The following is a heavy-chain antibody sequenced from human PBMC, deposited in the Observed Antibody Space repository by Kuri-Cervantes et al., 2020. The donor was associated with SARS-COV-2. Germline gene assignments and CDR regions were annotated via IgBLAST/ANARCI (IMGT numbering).Heavy chain of an antibody. Sequence: GSLRLSCTVSGGSISSSSYYWGWIRQPPGKGLEWIGSIYYSGSTYYNPSLKSRVTISVDTSKNQFSLKLSSVTAADTAVSYCARRGGSYYFWFDPWGQGTLVTVSS. CDR1: GGSISSSSYY. J-gene: IGHJ5*02. D-gene: IGHD1-26*01. V-gene: IGHV4-39*01. CDR3: ARRGGSYYFWFDP. CDR2: IYYSGST.